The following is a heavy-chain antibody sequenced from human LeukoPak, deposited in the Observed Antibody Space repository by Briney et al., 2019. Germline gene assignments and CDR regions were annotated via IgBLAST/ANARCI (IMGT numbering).Heavy chain of an antibody. CDR2: IIHIFGTA. CDR1: GGTFSSYA. V-gene: IGHV1-69*05. Sequence: GASVKVSCKASGGTFSSYAISWVRQAPGQGLEWMGRIIHIFGTANYAQKFQGRVTITTDESTSTAYMELSSLRSEDTAVYYCARYSPSTGYSSSWPLPWFDPWGQGTLVTVSS. CDR3: ARYSPSTGYSSSWPLPWFDP. J-gene: IGHJ5*02. D-gene: IGHD6-13*01.